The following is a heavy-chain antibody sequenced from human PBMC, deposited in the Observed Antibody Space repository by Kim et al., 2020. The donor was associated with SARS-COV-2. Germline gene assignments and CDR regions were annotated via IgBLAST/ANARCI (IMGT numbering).Heavy chain of an antibody. CDR1: GGSISSSNW. V-gene: IGHV4-4*02. J-gene: IGHJ4*02. Sequence: SETLSLTCAVSGGSISSSNWWSWVRQPPGKGLEWIGEIYHSGSTNYNPSLKSRVTISVDKSKNQFSLKLSSLTAADTAVYYCARLIAVEYYFDYWGQGTLVTGSS. CDR2: IYHSGST. CDR3: ARLIAVEYYFDY. D-gene: IGHD6-19*01.